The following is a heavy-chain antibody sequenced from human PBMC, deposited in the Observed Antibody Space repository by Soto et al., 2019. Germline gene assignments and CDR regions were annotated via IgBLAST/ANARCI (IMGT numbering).Heavy chain of an antibody. CDR1: GYTLSSYG. J-gene: IGHJ4*02. Sequence: ASVKVSCKASGYTLSSYGISWVRQAPGQGLEWMGWVSPYNGKRNYGQKVQGRVTMTTDTSTSTAYMELRSLRSDDTAVYYCARTPGGYETDFFDYWGQGTRVTVSS. V-gene: IGHV1-18*01. CDR3: ARTPGGYETDFFDY. D-gene: IGHD5-12*01. CDR2: VSPYNGKR.